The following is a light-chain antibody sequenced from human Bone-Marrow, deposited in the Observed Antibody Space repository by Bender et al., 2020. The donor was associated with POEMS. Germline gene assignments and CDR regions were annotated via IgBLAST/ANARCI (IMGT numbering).Light chain of an antibody. CDR3: SSYTSSSVYV. V-gene: IGLV3-21*02. Sequence: SYVLTQPPSVSVAPGQTASIACGGYNIGKKSVHWHQQKSGQAPVLVVFDNSDRPSGIPERFSGSNSGSTATLTISGLQAEDEADYYCSSYTSSSVYVFGTGTKVIVL. J-gene: IGLJ1*01. CDR2: DNS. CDR1: NIGKKS.